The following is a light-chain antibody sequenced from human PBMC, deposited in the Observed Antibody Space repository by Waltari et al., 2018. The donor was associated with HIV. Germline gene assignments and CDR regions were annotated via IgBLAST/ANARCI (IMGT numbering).Light chain of an antibody. J-gene: IGKJ4*01. CDR1: QSISSY. CDR3: QQSYSTTALT. CDR2: AAS. Sequence: DIQMTQSPSSLSASVGDRVTITCRARQSISSYINWYQQKPGKAHKLLIYAASSLQSGVPSRFSGSGSGTDFTLTISSLQPEDFATYFCQQSYSTTALTFGGGTKVEIK. V-gene: IGKV1-39*01.